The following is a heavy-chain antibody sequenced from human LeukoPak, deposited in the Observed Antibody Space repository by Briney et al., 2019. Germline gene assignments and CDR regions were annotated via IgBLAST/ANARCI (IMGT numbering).Heavy chain of an antibody. CDR2: IYYSGST. Sequence: PSETLSLTCTASGGSISSYYWSWIRQPPGKGLEWIGYIYYSGSTNYNPSLKSRVTISVDTSKNQFSLKLSSVTAADTAVYYCARAPPEVYHGSGTNAFDIWGQGTMVTVSS. CDR1: GGSISSYY. V-gene: IGHV4-59*01. J-gene: IGHJ3*02. D-gene: IGHD3-10*01. CDR3: ARAPPEVYHGSGTNAFDI.